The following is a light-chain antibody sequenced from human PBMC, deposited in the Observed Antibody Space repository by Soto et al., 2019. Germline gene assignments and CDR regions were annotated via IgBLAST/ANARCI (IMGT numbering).Light chain of an antibody. J-gene: IGLJ1*01. CDR3: SSYTTSSTYV. CDR2: DVS. V-gene: IGLV2-14*01. CDR1: SSDVGGYNY. Sequence: QSVLTQPRSVSESPAQSMTNSCTGNSSDVGGYNYVSWYQQHPGKAPKLMISDVSNRPSGVSNRFSGSKSGNTASLTISGLQTEDEADYYCSSYTTSSTYVFGTGTRSPS.